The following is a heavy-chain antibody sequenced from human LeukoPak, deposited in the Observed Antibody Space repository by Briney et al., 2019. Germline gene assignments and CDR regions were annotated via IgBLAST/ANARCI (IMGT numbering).Heavy chain of an antibody. CDR3: ARDRQATTAYDAFDI. Sequence: PSETLSLTCTVSGDSISTNYWTWIRQPPGKGLEWIGYINDSGSTKYNPSLKSRATISVDTSKNQFSLKLSSVTAADTAVYYCARDRQATTAYDAFDIWGQGTMVTVSS. J-gene: IGHJ3*02. CDR2: INDSGST. D-gene: IGHD4-17*01. V-gene: IGHV4-59*01. CDR1: GDSISTNY.